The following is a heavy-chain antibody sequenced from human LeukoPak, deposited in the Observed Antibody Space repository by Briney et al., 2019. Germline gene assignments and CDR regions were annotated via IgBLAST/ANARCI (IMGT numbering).Heavy chain of an antibody. D-gene: IGHD6-13*01. CDR1: GFTFSSYW. Sequence: GGSLRLSCAASGFTFSSYWMHWVRQAPGKGLVWVSRINSDGSSTSYADSVKGRFTISRDNAKNTLYLQMNSLRAEDTAVYYCASLGGSSWVRDYYGMDVWGQGTTVTVSS. V-gene: IGHV3-74*01. J-gene: IGHJ6*02. CDR2: INSDGSST. CDR3: ASLGGSSWVRDYYGMDV.